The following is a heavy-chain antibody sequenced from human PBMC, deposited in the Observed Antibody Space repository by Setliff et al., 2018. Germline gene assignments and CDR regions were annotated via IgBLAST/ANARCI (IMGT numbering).Heavy chain of an antibody. D-gene: IGHD4-17*01. Sequence: LRLSCAASGFAFSSYGMHWVRQAPGKGLEWVAFIRFDGTNKYYADSVKGRFTISRDNSKNTLYLQMNSLRAEDTAFYYCAKDTVNDGIWDFDSWDQGLLVTVSS. V-gene: IGHV3-30*02. CDR3: AKDTVNDGIWDFDS. CDR1: GFAFSSYG. J-gene: IGHJ4*02. CDR2: IRFDGTNK.